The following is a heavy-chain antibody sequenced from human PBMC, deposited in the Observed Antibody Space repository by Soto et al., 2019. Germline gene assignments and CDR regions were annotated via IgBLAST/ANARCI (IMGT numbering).Heavy chain of an antibody. CDR2: IWYDGSNK. V-gene: IGHV3-33*01. J-gene: IGHJ4*02. CDR1: GFTFSSYG. D-gene: IGHD6-13*01. Sequence: QVQLVEFGGGVVQPGRSLRLSCAASGFTFSSYGMHWVRQAPGKGLEWVAVIWYDGSNKYYADSVKGRFTISRDNSKNTLYLQMNSLRAEDTAVYYCARPYSSSWCFDYWGQGTLVTVSS. CDR3: ARPYSSSWCFDY.